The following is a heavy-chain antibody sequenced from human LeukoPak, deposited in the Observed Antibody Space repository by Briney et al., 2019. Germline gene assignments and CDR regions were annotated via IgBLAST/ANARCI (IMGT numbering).Heavy chain of an antibody. CDR1: GFTFDDYG. J-gene: IGHJ4*02. CDR3: ARGDIVVVPAASYVY. CDR2: IKQDGSEK. V-gene: IGHV3-7*01. D-gene: IGHD2-2*01. Sequence: GGSLRLACAAYGFTFDDYGMSWVRQVPGKGLEWVANIKQDGSEKYYVDSVKGRFTISRDNAKNSLYLQMNSLRAEDTAVYYCARGDIVVVPAASYVYWGQGTLVTVSS.